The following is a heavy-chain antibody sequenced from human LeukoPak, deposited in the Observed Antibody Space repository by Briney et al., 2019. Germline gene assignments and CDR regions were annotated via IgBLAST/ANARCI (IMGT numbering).Heavy chain of an antibody. CDR2: IYYSGST. J-gene: IGHJ4*02. CDR3: ARGELGDFWSGYYTYPYPLGY. CDR1: GGSVSSGSYY. Sequence: PSETLSLTCTVSGGSVSSGSYYWSWIRQPPGKGLEWIGYIYYSGSTNYNPPLKSRVTISVDTSKNQFSLKLSSVTAADTAVYYCARGELGDFWSGYYTYPYPLGYWGQGTLVTVSS. V-gene: IGHV4-61*01. D-gene: IGHD3-3*01.